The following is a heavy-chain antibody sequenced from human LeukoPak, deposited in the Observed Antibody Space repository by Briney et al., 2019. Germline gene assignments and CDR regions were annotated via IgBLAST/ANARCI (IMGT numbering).Heavy chain of an antibody. CDR1: GGSISSSGYY. CDR2: IYYSGST. Sequence: SETLSPTCTVSGGSISSSGYYWGWIRQPPGKGLEWIAGIYYSGSTYYNPSLKSRVTISVDTSKNQLSLKLSSLTAADTAVYYCARHEYSGSYYGLSWFDPWGQGTLVTVSS. J-gene: IGHJ5*02. V-gene: IGHV4-39*01. D-gene: IGHD1-26*01. CDR3: ARHEYSGSYYGLSWFDP.